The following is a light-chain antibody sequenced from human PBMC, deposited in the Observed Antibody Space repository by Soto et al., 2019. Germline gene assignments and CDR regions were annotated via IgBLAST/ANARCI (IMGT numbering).Light chain of an antibody. CDR3: QQYNASSQA. V-gene: IGKV1-5*03. Sequence: DIQMTQSPSTLSASVGDRVTSTCRASESVSRWLAWYQQKPERTPKLLFYQASTLETGVPSRFSGSGSGTDFTLTISRLQADDFATYCCQQYNASSQAFGQGTKVEIK. J-gene: IGKJ1*01. CDR2: QAS. CDR1: ESVSRW.